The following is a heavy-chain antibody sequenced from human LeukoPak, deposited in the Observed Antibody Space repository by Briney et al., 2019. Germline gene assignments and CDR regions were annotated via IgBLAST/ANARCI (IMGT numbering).Heavy chain of an antibody. J-gene: IGHJ4*02. CDR3: AREAPGTRRFDY. CDR1: GFTFSSYA. D-gene: IGHD6-13*01. Sequence: GGSLRLSCAASGFTFSSYAMSWVRQAPGKGLEWVSGISASGGSTYYADSVKGRFTISRDNSKNTVYLQMSSVRAEDTAVYFCAREAPGTRRFDYWGQGTLVTVSS. CDR2: ISASGGST. V-gene: IGHV3-23*01.